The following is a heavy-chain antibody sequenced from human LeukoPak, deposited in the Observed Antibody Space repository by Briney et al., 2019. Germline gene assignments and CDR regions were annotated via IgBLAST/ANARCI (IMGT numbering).Heavy chain of an antibody. V-gene: IGHV3-74*01. CDR3: ARGYYSSSRFDS. D-gene: IGHD6-13*01. CDR1: GFPFSNYW. Sequence: TGGSLILSCAASGFPFSNYWRHRVRQAPGKVQVWVSRVNSDGSTTNYADSVKGRFTISRDNAENTLYMRMNSLRPEDTAVYYCARGYYSSSRFDSWGQGTLVTVSS. CDR2: VNSDGSTT. J-gene: IGHJ4*02.